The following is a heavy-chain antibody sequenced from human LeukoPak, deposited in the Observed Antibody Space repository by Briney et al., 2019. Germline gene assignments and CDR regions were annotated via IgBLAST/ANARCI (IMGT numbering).Heavy chain of an antibody. Sequence: ASVKVSCKASGYTFTSYDINWVRQATGQGLEWMGWMSPNSGNTGYAQKFQGRVTMTRNTSISTAYMELSSLRSEDTAVYYCARSGYGGNSFDYWGQGTLVTVSS. D-gene: IGHD4-23*01. CDR3: ARSGYGGNSFDY. CDR1: GYTFTSYD. V-gene: IGHV1-8*01. J-gene: IGHJ4*02. CDR2: MSPNSGNT.